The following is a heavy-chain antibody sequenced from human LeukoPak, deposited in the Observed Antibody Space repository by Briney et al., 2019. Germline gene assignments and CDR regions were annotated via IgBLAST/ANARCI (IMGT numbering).Heavy chain of an antibody. J-gene: IGHJ6*03. CDR3: ARVWAYGGNSSYYYYYTDV. CDR2: MNPNSGNT. CDR1: GYTFTSYD. D-gene: IGHD4-23*01. Sequence: ASVKVSCKASGYTFTSYDINWVRQATGQGLEWMGWMNPNSGNTGYAQKFQGRVTMTRNTSISTAYMELSSLRSEDTAVYYCARVWAYGGNSSYYYYYTDVWGKGTTVTVSS. V-gene: IGHV1-8*01.